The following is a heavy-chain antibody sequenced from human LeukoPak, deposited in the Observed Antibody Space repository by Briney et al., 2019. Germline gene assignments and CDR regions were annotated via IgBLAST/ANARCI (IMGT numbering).Heavy chain of an antibody. CDR3: ARGESPTYYFYMDV. V-gene: IGHV1-8*01. D-gene: IGHD1-26*01. Sequence: ASVKVSCKASRYSFSTYDINWVRQATGQGLEWMGWMNPNSGNTGYAQKFQGRVTITRNTSISTAYMELSSLRSEDTAVYYCARGESPTYYFYMDVWGKGTTVTVSS. J-gene: IGHJ6*03. CDR2: MNPNSGNT. CDR1: RYSFSTYD.